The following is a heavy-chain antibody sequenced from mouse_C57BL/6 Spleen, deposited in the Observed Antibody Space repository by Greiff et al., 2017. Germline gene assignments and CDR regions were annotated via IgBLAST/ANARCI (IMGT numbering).Heavy chain of an antibody. CDR3: ARGYSNYWYFDV. Sequence: QVQLQQPGAELVMPGASVKLSCKASGYTFTSYWMHWVKQRPGQGLEWIGEIDPSASYTNYNQKFKGKSTLTVDKSSSTAYMQLSSLTSEDSAVYYCARGYSNYWYFDVWGTGTTVTVSS. D-gene: IGHD2-5*01. CDR1: GYTFTSYW. V-gene: IGHV1-69*01. CDR2: IDPSASYT. J-gene: IGHJ1*03.